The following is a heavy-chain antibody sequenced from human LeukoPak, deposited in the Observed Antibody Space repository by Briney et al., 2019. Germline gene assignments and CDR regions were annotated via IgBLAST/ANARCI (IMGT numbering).Heavy chain of an antibody. D-gene: IGHD2-2*01. V-gene: IGHV1-69*02. CDR2: IIPIFDIA. CDR1: GGTFSNFP. CDR3: ARGRDIVILPADYHGFDV. Sequence: ASMKVSCKASGGTFSNFPISWVRQAPGQGLEWMGRIIPIFDIANYAPKFQGRVTITADKSMTTAYMELSRLTSEDTAVYYCARGRDIVILPADYHGFDVWGQGTTVTVAS. J-gene: IGHJ6*02.